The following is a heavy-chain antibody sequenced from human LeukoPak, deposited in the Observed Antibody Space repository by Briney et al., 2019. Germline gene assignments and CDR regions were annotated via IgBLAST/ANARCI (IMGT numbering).Heavy chain of an antibody. V-gene: IGHV1-2*02. Sequence: ASVKVSCKASGYTFTSYYMHWVRQAPGQGLEWMGWINPNSGGTNYAQKFQGRVTMTRDTSISTAYMELSRLRSDDTAVYYCAREGSIAARLNWFDPWGQGTLVTVSS. CDR3: AREGSIAARLNWFDP. J-gene: IGHJ5*02. D-gene: IGHD6-6*01. CDR1: GYTFTSYY. CDR2: INPNSGGT.